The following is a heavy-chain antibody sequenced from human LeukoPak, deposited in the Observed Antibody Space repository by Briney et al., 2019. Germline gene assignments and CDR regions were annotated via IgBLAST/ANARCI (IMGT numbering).Heavy chain of an antibody. CDR3: ARDLGLGATHAFDI. CDR2: ISSSSYI. J-gene: IGHJ3*02. V-gene: IGHV3-21*01. CDR1: GFTFSSYS. Sequence: GGSLRLSCAASGFTFSSYSMNWVRQAPGKGLEWVSSISSSSYIYYADSVKGRFTISRDNAKNSLYLQVNSLRAEDTAVYYCARDLGLGATHAFDIWGQGTMVTVSS. D-gene: IGHD1-26*01.